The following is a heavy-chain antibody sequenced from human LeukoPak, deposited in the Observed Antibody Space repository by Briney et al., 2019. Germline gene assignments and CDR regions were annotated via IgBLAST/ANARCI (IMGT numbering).Heavy chain of an antibody. J-gene: IGHJ5*02. CDR2: ISAYNGNT. D-gene: IGHD6-6*01. Sequence: ASVKVSCKASGYTFTSYGISWVRQAPGQGLEWMGWISAYNGNTNYAQKLQGRVTMTTDTSTSTAYMELWSLRSDDTAVYYCARSGGPHIFAAHNWFDPWGQGTLVTVSS. CDR3: ARSGGPHIFAAHNWFDP. CDR1: GYTFTSYG. V-gene: IGHV1-18*01.